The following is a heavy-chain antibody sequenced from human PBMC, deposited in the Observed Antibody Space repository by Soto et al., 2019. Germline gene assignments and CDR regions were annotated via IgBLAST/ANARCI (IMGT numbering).Heavy chain of an antibody. J-gene: IGHJ5*01. CDR3: ARVRQGCSANNCYFDP. CDR1: GGSVRAPDW. Sequence: SETLSLTCTLSGGSVRAPDWWNWVRQSPGKGLEWIAEVHISGHSNHNPSLRSRVSVSIDSSKNQFYLNLNSVTAADTAIYYCARVRQGCSANNCYFDPWGQGTQVTVSS. CDR2: VHISGHS. D-gene: IGHD1-1*01. V-gene: IGHV4-4*02.